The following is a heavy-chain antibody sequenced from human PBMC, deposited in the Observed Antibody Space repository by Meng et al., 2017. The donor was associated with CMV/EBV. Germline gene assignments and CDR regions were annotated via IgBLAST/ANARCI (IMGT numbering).Heavy chain of an antibody. Sequence: GESLKISCAASGFTVSSNYMSWVRQAPGKGLEWVSVIYSGGSTYYADSVKGRFTISRDNSKNTLYLQMNSLIAEDTAVYYCARGYYGSGRDYWGQGTLVTVSS. J-gene: IGHJ4*02. CDR2: IYSGGST. CDR1: GFTVSSNY. V-gene: IGHV3-53*01. D-gene: IGHD3-10*01. CDR3: ARGYYGSGRDY.